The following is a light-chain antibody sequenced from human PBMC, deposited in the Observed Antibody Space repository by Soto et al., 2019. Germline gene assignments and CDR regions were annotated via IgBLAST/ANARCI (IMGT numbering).Light chain of an antibody. CDR3: QKYSRPPYT. CDR2: TAS. V-gene: IGKV1-27*01. Sequence: DIQMTKSPSSLSSSVGDRVTITCRASQGIRIYLAWYQQKPGKVPKLLISTASTRQSGVPSRFSGSGSGTDFTLIISNLQPEDVATYYCQKYSRPPYTFGQWTKVEIK. J-gene: IGKJ2*01. CDR1: QGIRIY.